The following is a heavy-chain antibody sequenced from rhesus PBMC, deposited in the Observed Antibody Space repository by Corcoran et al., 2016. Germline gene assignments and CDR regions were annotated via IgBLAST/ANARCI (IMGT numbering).Heavy chain of an antibody. CDR1: GYSISSGYS. J-gene: IGHJ2*01. Sequence: QVQLQESGPGLVKPSETLSLTCAVSGYSISSGYSWGWIRHPPGKGLEWIGHISSAGSNYLNPSLKSRFTLSVDTSKNQFSLKLSSVTAADTAVYYCARRWYFDLWGPGTPITISS. CDR3: ARRWYFDL. CDR2: ISSAGSN. V-gene: IGHV4S14*01.